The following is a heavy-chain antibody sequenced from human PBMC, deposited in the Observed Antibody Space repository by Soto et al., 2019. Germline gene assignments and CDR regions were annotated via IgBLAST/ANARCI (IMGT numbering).Heavy chain of an antibody. CDR3: AADGYPTLRFVEGTDWYYYGMDV. D-gene: IGHD3-3*01. CDR1: GFTFTSSA. V-gene: IGHV1-58*01. CDR2: IVVGSGNT. Sequence: SVKVSCKASGFTFTSSAVQWVRQARGQRLEWIGWIVVGSGNTNYAQKFQERVTITRDMSPSTAYMELSSLRSEDTAVYYCAADGYPTLRFVEGTDWYYYGMDVWGQGTTVTVSS. J-gene: IGHJ6*02.